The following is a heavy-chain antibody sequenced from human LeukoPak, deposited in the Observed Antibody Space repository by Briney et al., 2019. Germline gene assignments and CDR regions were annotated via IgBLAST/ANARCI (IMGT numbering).Heavy chain of an antibody. CDR1: GFTFSSYE. Sequence: GGSLRLSCAASGFTFSSYEMNWVRQAPGKGLEWVSYISSSGSTIYYADSVKGRFTISRDNAKNSLYLQMNSLRAEDTAVYYCARGGGTWFGEFLTFDYWGQGTLVTVSS. CDR3: ARGGGTWFGEFLTFDY. V-gene: IGHV3-48*03. CDR2: ISSSGSTI. J-gene: IGHJ4*02. D-gene: IGHD3-10*01.